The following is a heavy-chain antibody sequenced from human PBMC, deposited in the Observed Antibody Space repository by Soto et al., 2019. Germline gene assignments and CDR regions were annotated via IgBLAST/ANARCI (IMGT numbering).Heavy chain of an antibody. V-gene: IGHV4-39*01. CDR2: IYYSGST. CDR1: GGSISSGDFY. CDR3: ARRQGGPFDY. D-gene: IGHD3-16*01. J-gene: IGHJ4*02. Sequence: SETLSLTCTVSGGSISSGDFYWSWIRQPPGEGLEWIGTIYYSGSTYYNPSLKSRVTISVDASKNQFSLKLSSVTAADTAVYYCARRQGGPFDYWGQGTLVTVSS.